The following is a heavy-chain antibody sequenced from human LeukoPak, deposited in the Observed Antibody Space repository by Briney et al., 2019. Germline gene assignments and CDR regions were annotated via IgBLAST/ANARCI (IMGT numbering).Heavy chain of an antibody. J-gene: IGHJ6*02. V-gene: IGHV1-18*01. D-gene: IGHD3-22*01. Sequence: ASVKVSCKASGYTFTSYGISWVRQAPGQGLEWMGWISAYNGNTNYAQKLQGRVTMTTDTSTSTAYMELRSLRSDDTAVYYCARGSDYYDSSGYRQGMDVWGQGTTVTVSS. CDR2: ISAYNGNT. CDR1: GYTFTSYG. CDR3: ARGSDYYDSSGYRQGMDV.